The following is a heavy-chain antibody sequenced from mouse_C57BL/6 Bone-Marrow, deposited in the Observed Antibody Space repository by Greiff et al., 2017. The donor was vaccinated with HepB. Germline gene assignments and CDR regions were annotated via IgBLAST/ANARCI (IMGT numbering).Heavy chain of an antibody. CDR2: IFPGSGST. D-gene: IGHD1-1*01. CDR1: GYTFTDYY. Sequence: QVQLQQSGPELVKPGASVKISCKASGYTFTDYYINWVKQRPGQGLEWIGWIFPGSGSTYYNEKFKGKATLTVDKSSSTAYMLLSSLTSEDTAVYFCARDYYGSSYSAWVAYWGQGTLVTVSA. J-gene: IGHJ3*01. CDR3: ARDYYGSSYSAWVAY. V-gene: IGHV1-75*01.